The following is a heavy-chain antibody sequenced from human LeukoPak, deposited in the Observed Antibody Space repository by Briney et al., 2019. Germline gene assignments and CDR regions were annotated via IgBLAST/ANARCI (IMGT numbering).Heavy chain of an antibody. D-gene: IGHD3-10*01. CDR1: GGSFSGYY. J-gene: IGHJ4*02. V-gene: IGHV4-34*01. CDR3: ARGRGRSYFDY. CDR2: INHSGST. Sequence: SETLSLTCAVYGGSFSGYYWSWIRQPPGKGLEWIGEINHSGSTNYNPSLKSRVSISVDTSKNQFSLKLSSVTAADTAVYYCARGRGRSYFDYWGQGTLVTVSS.